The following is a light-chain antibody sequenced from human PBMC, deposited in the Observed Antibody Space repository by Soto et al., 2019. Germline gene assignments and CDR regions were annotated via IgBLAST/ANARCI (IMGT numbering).Light chain of an antibody. Sequence: EIVVAQSPGTLSLSPGERATLSCRASQSVTNSCLAWYQQKPGQAPRLLIYGASRRATGIPDRFTGSGSGTDFTLTISRLEPEDFAVYYCQQYVSSPLAFGQGTKVEI. V-gene: IGKV3-20*01. CDR3: QQYVSSPLA. J-gene: IGKJ1*01. CDR2: GAS. CDR1: QSVTNSC.